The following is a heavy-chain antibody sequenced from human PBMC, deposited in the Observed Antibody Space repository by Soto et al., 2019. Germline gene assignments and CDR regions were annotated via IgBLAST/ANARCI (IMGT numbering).Heavy chain of an antibody. CDR1: GYTFTTYG. V-gene: IGHV1-18*01. J-gene: IGHJ4*02. Sequence: QVHLVQSGAEVKKPGASVKVSCKASGYTFTTYGIAWVRQAPGQGLEWMGWISAYNANTDYAQRRQGRVTITTDTSTSTAHMELRSLRSDATAVYYCARGRYLDYWGQGTLVTVSS. CDR2: ISAYNANT. D-gene: IGHD1-26*01. CDR3: ARGRYLDY.